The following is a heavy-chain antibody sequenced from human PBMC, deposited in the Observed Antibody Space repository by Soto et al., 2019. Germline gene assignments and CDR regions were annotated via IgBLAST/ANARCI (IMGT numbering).Heavy chain of an antibody. V-gene: IGHV1-18*01. D-gene: IGHD2-2*03. CDR2: ISAYNGNT. CDR1: GYAFTSYG. Sequence: GASVKLSSKASGYAFTSYGISWVRQAPGQGLEWMGWISAYNGNTNYAQKLQGRVTMTTDTSTSTAYMELRSLRSDDTAVYYCARDWRLVDIVVVPAAIWGQGTLVTVSS. CDR3: ARDWRLVDIVVVPAAI. J-gene: IGHJ4*02.